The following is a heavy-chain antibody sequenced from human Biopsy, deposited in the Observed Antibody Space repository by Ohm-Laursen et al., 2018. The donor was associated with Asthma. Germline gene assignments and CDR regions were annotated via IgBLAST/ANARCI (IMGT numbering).Heavy chain of an antibody. Sequence: TLSLTCAVYGGSFSNYYWTWIRQPPGKGLEWIGEINHRGSTNYNPSLKSRVTLSVDTSKNQFSVKLRSVTAADTAVYYCAKIYDRLVLYGMDVWGQGTTVTVSS. V-gene: IGHV4-34*01. D-gene: IGHD6-19*01. J-gene: IGHJ6*02. CDR3: AKIYDRLVLYGMDV. CDR1: GGSFSNYY. CDR2: INHRGST.